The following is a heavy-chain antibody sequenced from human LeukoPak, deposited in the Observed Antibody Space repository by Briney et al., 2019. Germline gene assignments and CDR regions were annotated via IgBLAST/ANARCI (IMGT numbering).Heavy chain of an antibody. V-gene: IGHV3-66*01. Sequence: GGSLRLSCAASGFTFSSYSMNWVRQAPGKGLEWVSVIYSGGSTYYADSVKGRFTISRDNSKNTLYLQMNSLRAEDTAVYYCAREKEARTPMTSRGDAFDIWGQGTMVTVSS. CDR2: IYSGGST. J-gene: IGHJ3*02. CDR3: AREKEARTPMTSRGDAFDI. CDR1: GFTFSSYS. D-gene: IGHD3-10*01.